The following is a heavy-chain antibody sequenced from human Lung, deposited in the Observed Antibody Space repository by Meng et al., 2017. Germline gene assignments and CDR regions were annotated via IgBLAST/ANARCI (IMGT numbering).Heavy chain of an antibody. Sequence: QVQLVQSGAELKEPGASVKVSCKASGYTFIRYGISWVRQAPGQGLEWMGWISTYNGNTNYAQKFQGRVTMTTDTSTSTAYMELRSLRSDDTAVYYCAVMGLYGDYDNWYFDLWGRGTLVTVSS. CDR3: AVMGLYGDYDNWYFDL. D-gene: IGHD4-17*01. CDR2: ISTYNGNT. V-gene: IGHV1-18*01. J-gene: IGHJ2*01. CDR1: GYTFIRYG.